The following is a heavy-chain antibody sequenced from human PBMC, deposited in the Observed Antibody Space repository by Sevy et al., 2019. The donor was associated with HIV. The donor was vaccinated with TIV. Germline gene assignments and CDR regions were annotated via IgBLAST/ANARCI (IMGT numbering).Heavy chain of an antibody. CDR2: ISGSGGST. Sequence: GGSLRLSCAASGFTFSSYAMSWVRQAPGKGLEWVSAISGSGGSTYYADSVKGRFTISRDNSKNTLYLQMNSLRAEDTAVYYCVTEYSSSGGYYYYGMDVWGQGTTVNVSS. CDR3: VTEYSSSGGYYYYGMDV. D-gene: IGHD6-6*01. V-gene: IGHV3-23*01. J-gene: IGHJ6*02. CDR1: GFTFSSYA.